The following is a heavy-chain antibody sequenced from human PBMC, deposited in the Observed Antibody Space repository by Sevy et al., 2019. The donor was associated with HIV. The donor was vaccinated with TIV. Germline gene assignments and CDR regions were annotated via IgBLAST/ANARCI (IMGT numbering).Heavy chain of an antibody. D-gene: IGHD2-21*01. CDR3: VKEGGGEGGDH. CDR2: IQYDGSNK. Sequence: GGSLRLSCAASGSSFSSYAMHWVRQAPGKGLEWMSYIQYDGSNKDYADSVKGRFTISRDNSKNTLYLQMNSLRVEDTAVFYCVKEGGGEGGDHWGQGTLVTVSS. CDR1: GSSFSSYA. V-gene: IGHV3-30*02. J-gene: IGHJ4*02.